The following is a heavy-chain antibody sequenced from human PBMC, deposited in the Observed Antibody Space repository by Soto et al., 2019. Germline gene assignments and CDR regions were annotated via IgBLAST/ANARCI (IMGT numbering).Heavy chain of an antibody. CDR2: IIPIFGTA. CDR1: GGTFSSYA. Sequence: QVQLVQSGAEVKKPGSSVKVSCKASGGTFSSYAISWVRQAPGQGLEWMGGIIPIFGTANYAQKFQGRVTITGDESPRPAYRGVGSLRSEDTAVYYCGRGWGGGAGRFDYWGQGTLVTVSS. V-gene: IGHV1-69*01. CDR3: GRGWGGGAGRFDY. J-gene: IGHJ4*02. D-gene: IGHD3-16*01.